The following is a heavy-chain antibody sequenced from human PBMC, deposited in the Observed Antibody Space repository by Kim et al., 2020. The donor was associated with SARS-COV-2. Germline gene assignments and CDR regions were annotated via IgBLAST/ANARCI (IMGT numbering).Heavy chain of an antibody. J-gene: IGHJ4*02. D-gene: IGHD3-10*01. Sequence: SADYVKGRFTNSRENSKNRLYMQVKSLGAEESAVYYCASGPLRVGVYFDYWGQGTLVTVSS. CDR3: ASGPLRVGVYFDY. V-gene: IGHV3-33*01.